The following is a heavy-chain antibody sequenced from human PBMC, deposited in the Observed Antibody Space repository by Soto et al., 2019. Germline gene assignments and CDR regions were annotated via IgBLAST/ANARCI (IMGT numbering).Heavy chain of an antibody. CDR1: GGSISSSRYY. V-gene: IGHV4-39*01. Sequence: PSNTLSLTCTVSGGSISSSRYYWGWIRQPPGKWLEWIGSIYYSGKAYYNPSLKSRVAVSVDTSKNQFSLKVTSVTATDTAVYYCARHKDTSSRYLLPDFWGQGTLVTVSS. J-gene: IGHJ4*02. CDR2: IYYSGKA. CDR3: ARHKDTSSRYLLPDF. D-gene: IGHD6-13*01.